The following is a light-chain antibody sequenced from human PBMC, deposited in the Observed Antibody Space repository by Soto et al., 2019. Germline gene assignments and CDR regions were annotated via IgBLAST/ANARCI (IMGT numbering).Light chain of an antibody. CDR1: SSDVGSYKI. CDR3: CSYAGTSTHTV. V-gene: IGLV2-23*02. Sequence: QSVLTQPASVSGSPGQSITISCTGTSSDVGSYKIVSWYQQHPGKAPKLMISEVSKRPSGISDRFSGSKSGSTASLTISGLQPEDEADYYCCSYAGTSTHTVFGGGTQLTVL. J-gene: IGLJ7*01. CDR2: EVS.